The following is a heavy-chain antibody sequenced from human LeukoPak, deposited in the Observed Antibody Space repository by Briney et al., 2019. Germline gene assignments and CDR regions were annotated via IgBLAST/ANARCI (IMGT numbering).Heavy chain of an antibody. Sequence: SVKVSCKASGGTFSSYAISWVRQAPGQGLEWMGGTIPIFGTANYAQKFQGRVTITADESTSTAYMELSSLRAGDTAVYYCARDHYVDAFDIWGQGTMVTVSS. D-gene: IGHD3-16*01. J-gene: IGHJ3*02. CDR2: TIPIFGTA. V-gene: IGHV1-69*13. CDR1: GGTFSSYA. CDR3: ARDHYVDAFDI.